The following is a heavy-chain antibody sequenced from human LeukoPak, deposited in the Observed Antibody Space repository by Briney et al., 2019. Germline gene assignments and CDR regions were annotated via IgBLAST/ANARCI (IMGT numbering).Heavy chain of an antibody. CDR2: ISSSSTYI. D-gene: IGHD2-2*01. CDR3: AKRGDPGIVVVPAAVKFDY. CDR1: GFTFSKYT. Sequence: GGSLRLSCAASGFTFSKYTTNWVRQAPGKGLEWVSSISSSSTYIYYADSVKGRFTISRDNSKNTLYLQMNSLRAEDTAVYYCAKRGDPGIVVVPAAVKFDYWGQGTLVTVSS. J-gene: IGHJ4*02. V-gene: IGHV3-21*04.